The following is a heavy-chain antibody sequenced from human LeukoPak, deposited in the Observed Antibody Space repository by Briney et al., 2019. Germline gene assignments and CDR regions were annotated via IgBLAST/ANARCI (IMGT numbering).Heavy chain of an antibody. D-gene: IGHD6-13*01. CDR1: GLTVSSYA. V-gene: IGHV3-23*01. Sequence: PGRSLRLSCAAAGLTVSSYAMSWVRQAPGKGLEWVSGISVTGGSTYYADSVKGRFTIFGDNSKNPLYLQLNSLRAEDTAVYYCAKEGGYQQLVPFDYWGQGTLVTVSS. CDR2: ISVTGGST. CDR3: AKEGGYQQLVPFDY. J-gene: IGHJ4*02.